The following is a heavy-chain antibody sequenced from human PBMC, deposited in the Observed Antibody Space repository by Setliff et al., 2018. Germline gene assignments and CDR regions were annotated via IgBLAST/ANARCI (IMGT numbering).Heavy chain of an antibody. J-gene: IGHJ6*02. D-gene: IGHD6-19*01. V-gene: IGHV3-30-3*01. CDR3: ADAGSAKGLDI. CDR1: GFTFSSNA. CDR2: ISYDGSNK. Sequence: GGSLRLSCAASGFTFSSNAMHWVRQAPGKGLEWVAVISYDGSNKYYADSVKGRFTISRDKSKNTLYLQMNSLKTEDTAVYYCADAGSAKGLDIWGQGTTVTVSS.